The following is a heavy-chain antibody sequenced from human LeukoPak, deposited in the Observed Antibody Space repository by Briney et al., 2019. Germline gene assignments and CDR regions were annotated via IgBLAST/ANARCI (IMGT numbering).Heavy chain of an antibody. CDR3: ARPYHDSSGYYNNFDY. Sequence: SGGSLRLSCAASGFTFSSYEMNWVRQAPGKGLEWVSYISSSGSTIYYADSVKGRFTISRDNAKNSLYLQMNSLRAEDTAVYYCARPYHDSSGYYNNFDYWGQGTLVTVSS. D-gene: IGHD3-22*01. V-gene: IGHV3-48*03. CDR2: ISSSGSTI. J-gene: IGHJ4*02. CDR1: GFTFSSYE.